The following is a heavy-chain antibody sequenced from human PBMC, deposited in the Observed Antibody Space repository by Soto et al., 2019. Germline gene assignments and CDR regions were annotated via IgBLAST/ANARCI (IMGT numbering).Heavy chain of an antibody. CDR2: ISRSSTGI. CDR1: GFTFSLYS. J-gene: IGHJ6*02. D-gene: IGHD3-10*01. CDR3: ARAVTWGLDV. V-gene: IGHV3-48*02. Sequence: EVQLVESGGGLVQPGGSLRLSCAASGFTFSLYSMSWVRQAPGKGLEWVSYISRSSTGIHYADSVKGRFTISRDGATNALHVQMNGLREGDGAVCFCARAVTWGLDVWGQGPTV.